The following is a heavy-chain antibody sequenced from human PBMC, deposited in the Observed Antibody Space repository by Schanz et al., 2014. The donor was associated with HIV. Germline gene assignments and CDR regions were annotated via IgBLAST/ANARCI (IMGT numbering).Heavy chain of an antibody. CDR1: GYTFSNYA. D-gene: IGHD1-1*01. J-gene: IGHJ4*02. Sequence: QVQLVQSGAEVKRPGSSVKVSCKTSGYTFSNYAIGWVRQAPGQGPEWMAWGSAYNGNIKYAQKIQDRVSMTTDTSTSTAYMELRSLRSDDTAVYYCARGRNSLGVWGQGTLVTVSS. CDR2: GSAYNGNI. V-gene: IGHV1-18*01. CDR3: ARGRNSLGV.